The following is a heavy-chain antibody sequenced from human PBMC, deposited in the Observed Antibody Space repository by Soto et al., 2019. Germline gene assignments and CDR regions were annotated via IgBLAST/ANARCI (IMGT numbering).Heavy chain of an antibody. Sequence: QVQLVQSGAEVRKPGSSLRVSCKSSGATFSTTGISWVRQAPGQGLEWMGGIIPLFGTPKYARKFKGRVSITADESTNIVNMGLNILRPDARCVYYCARASPVICGGAPCYRLESSFVSWGQGSLVIVSS. D-gene: IGHD2-21*01. V-gene: IGHV1-69*01. CDR2: IIPLFGTP. J-gene: IGHJ5*01. CDR1: GATFSTTG. CDR3: ARASPVICGGAPCYRLESSFVS.